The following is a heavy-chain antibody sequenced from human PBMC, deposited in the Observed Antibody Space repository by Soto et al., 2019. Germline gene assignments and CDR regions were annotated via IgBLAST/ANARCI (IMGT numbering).Heavy chain of an antibody. Sequence: SETLSLTCSVSGGSISSGYYYWSWIRQPPGKGLEGIANIYHNANTYHNPHLKSRLIISIDTSKHQFSLTVGSVTAAYTAVYYCASSSLYGMDLWGQGTPVTVSS. CDR3: ASSSLYGMDL. CDR2: IYHNANT. V-gene: IGHV4-30-4*01. J-gene: IGHJ6*02. CDR1: GGSISSGYYY.